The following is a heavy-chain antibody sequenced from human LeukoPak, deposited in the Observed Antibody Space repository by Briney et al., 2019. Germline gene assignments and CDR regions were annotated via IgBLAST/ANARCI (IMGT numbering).Heavy chain of an antibody. CDR3: ARGPNRRYCSSTSCYGSFDY. CDR2: ISSSSSTI. J-gene: IGHJ4*02. CDR1: GFTFSSYS. Sequence: GGSLRLSCAASGFTFSSYSMNWVRQAPGKGLEWVSYISSSSSTIYYADSVKGRFTISRDNAKNSLYLQMNSLRAEDTAVYYCARGPNRRYCSSTSCYGSFDYWGRGTLVTVSS. D-gene: IGHD2-2*01. V-gene: IGHV3-48*04.